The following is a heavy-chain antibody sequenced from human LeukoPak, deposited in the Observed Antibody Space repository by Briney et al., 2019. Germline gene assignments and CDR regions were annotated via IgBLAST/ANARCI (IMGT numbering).Heavy chain of an antibody. Sequence: PGGSLRLSCEASGFTFSSYAMSWVRQAPGKGLEWVSAISGSGGSTYYADSVKGRFTISRDNAKNSLYLQMNSLRAEDTAVYYCARDRSYDILTGYTLIDYWGQGTLVTVSS. CDR3: ARDRSYDILTGYTLIDY. CDR2: ISGSGGST. V-gene: IGHV3-23*01. CDR1: GFTFSSYA. J-gene: IGHJ4*02. D-gene: IGHD3-9*01.